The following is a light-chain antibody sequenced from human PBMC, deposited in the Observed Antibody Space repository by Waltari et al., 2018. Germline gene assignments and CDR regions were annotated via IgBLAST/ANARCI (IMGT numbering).Light chain of an antibody. V-gene: IGKV3-11*01. CDR2: DAS. J-gene: IGKJ4*01. CDR1: QRVSSY. Sequence: EIVLTPSPATLSLSPGERAPLSCRASQRVSSYLAWYQQKPGQAPRPLIYDASNRATGIPARFSGSGSGTDFTLTITSLEPEDFTVYYCQHRSDWPLTFGGGTKVEIK. CDR3: QHRSDWPLT.